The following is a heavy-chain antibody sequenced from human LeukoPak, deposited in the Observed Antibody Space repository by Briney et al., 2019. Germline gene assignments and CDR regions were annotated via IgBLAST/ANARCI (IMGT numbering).Heavy chain of an antibody. V-gene: IGHV3-48*03. CDR3: ARYCSGGTCKLGYYYYGMDV. CDR2: ISSSGSTI. J-gene: IGHJ6*02. CDR1: GFTFSSYE. D-gene: IGHD2-15*01. Sequence: PGGSLRLSCAASGFTFSSYEMNWVRQAPGKGLEWVSYISSSGSTIYYADSVKGRFTISRDNAKNTLYLQMNGLRAEDTAVYYCARYCSGGTCKLGYYYYGMDVWGQGTTVTVSS.